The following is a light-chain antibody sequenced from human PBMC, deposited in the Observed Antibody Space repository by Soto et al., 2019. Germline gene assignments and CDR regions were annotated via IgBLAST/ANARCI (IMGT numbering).Light chain of an antibody. CDR1: QSITDW. CDR3: QYWDDYSWT. J-gene: IGKJ1*01. Sequence: DIQMTQSPSTLSVSVGDRVTITCRASQSITDWLAWYQQKPGKAPKFLIYKASNLEGGVPSRFSGSGSGTEFTLTISSAQPDDFATYYCQYWDDYSWTFGQGTKVEIK. CDR2: KAS. V-gene: IGKV1-5*03.